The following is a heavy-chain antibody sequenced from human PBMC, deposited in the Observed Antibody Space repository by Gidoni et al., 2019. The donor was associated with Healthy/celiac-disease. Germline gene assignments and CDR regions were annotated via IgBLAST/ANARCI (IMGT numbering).Heavy chain of an antibody. CDR2: IRAYNGNT. V-gene: IGHV1-18*01. CDR1: GYTFTSYG. Sequence: QVQLVQSGAEVKKPGASVKVSCKASGYTFTSYGKRWVRHASGQGREWMGWIRAYNGNTNYAQKLQGRVTMTTDTATSTDYMELRSLRSDDTAVYDCASLVGATKATIVFAYYWGQGTLVTVSS. CDR3: ASLVGATKATIVFAYY. D-gene: IGHD1-26*01. J-gene: IGHJ4*02.